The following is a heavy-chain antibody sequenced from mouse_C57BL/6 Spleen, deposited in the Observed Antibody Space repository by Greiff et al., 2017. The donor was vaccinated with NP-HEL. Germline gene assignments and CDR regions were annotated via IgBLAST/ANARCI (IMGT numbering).Heavy chain of an antibody. CDR1: GFTFSDYG. Sequence: EVQRVESGGGLVKPGGSLKLSCAASGFTFSDYGMHWVRQAPEKGLEWVAYISSGSSTIYYADTVKGRFTISRDNAKNTLFLQMTSLRSEDTAMYYCARFYYYGSSRGYFDYWGQGTTLTVSS. CDR3: ARFYYYGSSRGYFDY. J-gene: IGHJ2*01. CDR2: ISSGSSTI. D-gene: IGHD1-1*01. V-gene: IGHV5-17*01.